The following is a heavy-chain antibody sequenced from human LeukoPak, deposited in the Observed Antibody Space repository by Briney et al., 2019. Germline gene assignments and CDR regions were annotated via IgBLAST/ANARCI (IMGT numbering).Heavy chain of an antibody. J-gene: IGHJ4*02. V-gene: IGHV1-69*13. CDR2: IIPIFGTA. CDR1: GGTFSSYA. Sequence: ASVKVSCKASGGTFSSYAISWVRQAPGQGLEWMGGIIPIFGTANYAQKFQGRVTITADESTSTAYMELSSLRSEDTAVYYCARVALTDTAMVRWGYYFDYWGQGTLVTVSS. CDR3: ARVALTDTAMVRWGYYFDY. D-gene: IGHD5-18*01.